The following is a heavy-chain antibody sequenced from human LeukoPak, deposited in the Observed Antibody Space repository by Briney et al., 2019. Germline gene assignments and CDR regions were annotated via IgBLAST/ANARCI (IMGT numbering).Heavy chain of an antibody. CDR2: ISAHNGNT. V-gene: IGHV1-18*01. Sequence: ASVKVSCKASGYTFTSYGISWVRQAPGQGLEWMGWISAHNGNTKYAQNLRGRVTMTTDTSTSTAYMELRSLRSDDTAVYYCARDSSCDYWGQGTLVTVPS. CDR1: GYTFTSYG. CDR3: ARDSSCDY. J-gene: IGHJ4*02. D-gene: IGHD2-15*01.